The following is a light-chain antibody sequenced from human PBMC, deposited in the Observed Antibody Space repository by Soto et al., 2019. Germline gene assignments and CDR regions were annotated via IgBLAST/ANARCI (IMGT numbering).Light chain of an antibody. CDR3: QVWDSSSDHVI. CDR2: DDS. Sequence: SYELTQPPSVSVAPGQTASITCGGNVIGSISVHWYQQKPGQAPVLVVFDDSDRPSGIPERFSGSNSRNTATLTISRVEAWDEADYYCQVWDSSSDHVIFGGGTKLTVL. CDR1: VIGSIS. J-gene: IGLJ2*01. V-gene: IGLV3-21*02.